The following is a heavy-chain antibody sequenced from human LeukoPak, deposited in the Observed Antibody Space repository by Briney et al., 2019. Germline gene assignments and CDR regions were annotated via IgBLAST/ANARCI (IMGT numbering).Heavy chain of an antibody. V-gene: IGHV1-2*02. CDR3: ARESGTTANNWFDP. J-gene: IGHJ5*02. CDR2: INPNSGGT. CDR1: VYTFTDYY. D-gene: IGHD1-1*01. Sequence: GASVKVSCKASVYTFTDYYMHWVRQAPGQGLEWMGWINPNSGGTNYAQKFQGRVTMTRDTSISTAYMELSSLRSDDTAVYYCARESGTTANNWFDPWGQGTLVTVSS.